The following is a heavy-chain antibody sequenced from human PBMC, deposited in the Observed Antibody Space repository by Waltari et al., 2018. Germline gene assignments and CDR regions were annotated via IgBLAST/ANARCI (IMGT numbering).Heavy chain of an antibody. CDR1: DFTVRNY. J-gene: IGHJ5*01. Sequence: EVQLVESGGGLIQPGGSLRLSCAASDFTVRNYMSWVRQAPGKGLELVSVIYTGGSTDYADSVKGRFTISRYNAKNTLYLQMNSLRAEDTAVYYCATSMAVAGKGRGWFDSWGQGTLVTVSS. CDR2: IYTGGST. CDR3: ATSMAVAGKGRGWFDS. D-gene: IGHD6-19*01. V-gene: IGHV3-53*01.